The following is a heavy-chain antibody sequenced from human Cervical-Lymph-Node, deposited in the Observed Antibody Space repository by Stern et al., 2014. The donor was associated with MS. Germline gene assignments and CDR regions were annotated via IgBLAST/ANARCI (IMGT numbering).Heavy chain of an antibody. CDR1: GFIFRTYG. Sequence: QVQLGQSGGGVVQPGRSLRLSCAASGFIFRTYGMHWVRQAPGKGLEWVAVISYDGNDKYSADSVKGRFTISRDNSKNTLYLQMNSLKTEDTAVYYCAKDSQSRTTYHYYGMDVWGQGTKVAVSS. CDR2: ISYDGNDK. D-gene: IGHD1-1*01. V-gene: IGHV3-30*18. J-gene: IGHJ6*02. CDR3: AKDSQSRTTYHYYGMDV.